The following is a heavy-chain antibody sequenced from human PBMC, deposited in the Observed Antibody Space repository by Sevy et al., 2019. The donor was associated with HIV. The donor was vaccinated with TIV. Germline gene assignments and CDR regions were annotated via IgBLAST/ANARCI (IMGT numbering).Heavy chain of an antibody. D-gene: IGHD5-12*01. V-gene: IGHV4-59*01. J-gene: IGHJ4*02. Sequence: SETLSLTYTVSGASITTDYWSWIRQSPEKGLEFIAYIHHSGGSKYNPSLMSRVSLSLDRSKNQLSLKLNSVSAADTAVYYCARLPSQSGYGFDFWGQGTLVTVSS. CDR2: IHHSGGS. CDR1: GASITTDY. CDR3: ARLPSQSGYGFDF.